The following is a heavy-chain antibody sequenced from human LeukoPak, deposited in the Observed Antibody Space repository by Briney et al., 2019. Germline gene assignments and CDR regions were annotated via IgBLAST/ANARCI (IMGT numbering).Heavy chain of an antibody. J-gene: IGHJ6*03. CDR1: GFTFSSYG. CDR3: ARDPRGRCSGGSCYRGSYYYYYMDV. CDR2: IWYDGSNK. D-gene: IGHD2-15*01. Sequence: QPGRSLRLSCAASGFTFSSYGMHWVRQAPGKGLEWVAVIWYDGSNKYYADSVKGRFTISRDNSKNTLYLQMNSLRAEDTAVYYCARDPRGRCSGGSCYRGSYYYYYMDVWGKGTTVTVSS. V-gene: IGHV3-33*01.